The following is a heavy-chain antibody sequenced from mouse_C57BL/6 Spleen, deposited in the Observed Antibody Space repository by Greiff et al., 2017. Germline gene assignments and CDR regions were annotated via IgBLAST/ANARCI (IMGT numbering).Heavy chain of an antibody. CDR1: GYSITSGYY. D-gene: IGHD2-4*01. J-gene: IGHJ3*01. Sequence: DVQLQESGPGLVKPSQSLSLTCSVTGYSITSGYYWNWIRQFPGNKLEWMGYISYDGSNNYNPSLKNRISITRDTSKNQFFLKLNSVTTEDTATYYCARDRDYDDGAWFAYWGQGTLVTVSA. CDR3: ARDRDYDDGAWFAY. CDR2: ISYDGSN. V-gene: IGHV3-6*01.